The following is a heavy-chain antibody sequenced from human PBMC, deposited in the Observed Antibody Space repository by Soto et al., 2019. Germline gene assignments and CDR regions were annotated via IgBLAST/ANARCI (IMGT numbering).Heavy chain of an antibody. V-gene: IGHV3-33*01. D-gene: IGHD3-3*01. J-gene: IGHJ6*02. CDR1: GFTFSSYG. CDR3: ARGAVSSVLEWLTHQIVV. CDR2: IWYDGSNK. Sequence: PGGSLRLSCAASGFTFSSYGMHWVRQAPGQGLERVAVIWYDGSNKYYADSVKDRFTISRDNSKNTLYLQMNSLRAEDTAVYYCARGAVSSVLEWLTHQIVVWGQGTTGTVSS.